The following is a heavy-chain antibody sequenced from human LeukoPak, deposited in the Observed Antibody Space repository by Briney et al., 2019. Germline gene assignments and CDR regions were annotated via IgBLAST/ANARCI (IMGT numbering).Heavy chain of an antibody. CDR2: SRSRSKTNSCTT. J-gene: IGHJ4*02. CDR3: VRVITTVSGWYHFHY. Sequence: GGSLRLSCAASGFTFSNNHIGCVLRAPGEGLQWVGRSRSRSKTNSCTTEFAASFEGRFILSRDESKNTLYLQMNSLNTEDTAVYYCVRVITTVSGWYHFHYWGQGTLVTVSS. V-gene: IGHV3-72*01. CDR1: GFTFSNNH. D-gene: IGHD6-13*01.